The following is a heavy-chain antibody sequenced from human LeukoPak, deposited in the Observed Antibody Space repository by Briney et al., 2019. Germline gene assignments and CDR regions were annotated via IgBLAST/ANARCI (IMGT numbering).Heavy chain of an antibody. D-gene: IGHD6-13*01. Sequence: SETLSLTCTVSGDSSSSYYWSWIRQPAGKGLEWIGRLYTSGSTNYNPSLRSRVTMSVDTSKNQFSLKLSSVTAADTAVYYCARCRSSWYFFDWWGQGALVTVSS. V-gene: IGHV4-4*07. CDR1: GDSSSSYY. J-gene: IGHJ4*02. CDR3: ARCRSSWYFFDW. CDR2: LYTSGST.